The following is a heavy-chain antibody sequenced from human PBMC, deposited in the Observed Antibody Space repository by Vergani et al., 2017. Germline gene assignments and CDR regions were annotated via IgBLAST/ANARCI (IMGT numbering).Heavy chain of an antibody. Sequence: QVQLVESEGGVVQPGRSLTLSCVASGFTFSSHGMHLVRQAPGKGLEWVAVIWYGGRNKYYADSVKGRFTISRDNCKNTLYLQMSSLGVEETAVYYFARWSNAKRLDSWGQGTLVTVSS. J-gene: IGHJ5*01. CDR2: IWYGGRNK. D-gene: IGHD1-26*01. CDR3: ARWSNAKRLDS. V-gene: IGHV3-33*01. CDR1: GFTFSSHG.